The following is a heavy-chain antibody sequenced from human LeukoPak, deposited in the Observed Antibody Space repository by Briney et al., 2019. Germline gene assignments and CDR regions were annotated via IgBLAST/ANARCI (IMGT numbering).Heavy chain of an antibody. CDR1: GYTFTSYY. V-gene: IGHV1-46*01. D-gene: IGHD6-19*01. CDR3: ARAVAGTGGGDY. CDR2: INPSGGST. Sequence: GASVKVSCEASGYTFTSYYMHWVRQAPGQGLEWMGIINPSGGSTSYAQKFQGRVTMTRDTSTSTVYMELSSLRSEDTAVYYCARAVAGTGGGDYWGQGTLVTVSS. J-gene: IGHJ4*02.